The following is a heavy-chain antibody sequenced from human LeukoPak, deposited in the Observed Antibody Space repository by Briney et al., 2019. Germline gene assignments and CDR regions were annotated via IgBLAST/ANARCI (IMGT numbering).Heavy chain of an antibody. J-gene: IGHJ5*02. V-gene: IGHV3-21*01. Sequence: PGGSLRLSCAASGFTFSSYSMNWVRQAPGKGLEWVSSISSSSSYIYYADSVKGRFTISRDNAKNSLYLQMNSLRAEDTAVYYCARDVPNYGPYNWFDPWGQGTLVTVSS. CDR1: GFTFSSYS. CDR3: ARDVPNYGPYNWFDP. CDR2: ISSSSSYI. D-gene: IGHD4-17*01.